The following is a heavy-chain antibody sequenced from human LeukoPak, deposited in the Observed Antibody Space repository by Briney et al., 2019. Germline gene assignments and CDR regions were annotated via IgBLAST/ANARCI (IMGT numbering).Heavy chain of an antibody. V-gene: IGHV3-74*01. CDR1: GNYW. CDR2: INSDGSWT. D-gene: IGHD2-8*02. CDR3: ARLSSGGLAANFFDL. J-gene: IGHJ4*02. Sequence: GGSLRLSCEASGNYWIHWVRQAPGKGLVWVSHINSDGSWTSYADSVKGRFTISKDNAKNTVYLQVNSLRVEDTAFYFCARLSSGGLAANFFDLWGQGTLVTVSS.